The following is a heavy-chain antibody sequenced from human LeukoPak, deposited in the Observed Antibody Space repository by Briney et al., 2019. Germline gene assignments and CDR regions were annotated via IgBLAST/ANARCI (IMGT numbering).Heavy chain of an antibody. J-gene: IGHJ5*02. CDR3: AKDFGSSWLNWFDP. CDR2: ISGSGGST. V-gene: IGHV3-23*01. D-gene: IGHD6-13*01. Sequence: PGGSLRLSCAASGFTFSSYAMSRVRQAPGKGLEWVSAISGSGGSTYYADSVKGRFTISRDNSKNTLYLQMNSLRAEDTAVYYCAKDFGSSWLNWFDPWGQGTLVTVSS. CDR1: GFTFSSYA.